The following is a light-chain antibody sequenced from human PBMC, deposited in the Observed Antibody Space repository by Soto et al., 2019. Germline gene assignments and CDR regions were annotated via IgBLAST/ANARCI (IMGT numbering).Light chain of an antibody. CDR2: DAS. V-gene: IGKV3-11*01. CDR3: QQHSDWPLT. CDR1: QSISSS. Sequence: EIVMTQSPVTLSLSPGERATLSCRASQSISSSLAWYQQNPGQAPRLLIFDASNRATGIPVRFSGSGSGTDFTLTISSLEPDDFTVYYCQQHSDWPLTFGGGTKVDI. J-gene: IGKJ4*01.